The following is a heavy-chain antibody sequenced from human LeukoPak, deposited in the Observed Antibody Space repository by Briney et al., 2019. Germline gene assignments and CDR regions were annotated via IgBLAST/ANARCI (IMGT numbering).Heavy chain of an antibody. J-gene: IGHJ4*02. CDR2: IYYSGST. CDR1: GGSISSSSYY. Sequence: SETLSLTCTVSGGSISSSSYYWGWIRQPPGKGLEWIGSIYYSGSTYYNPSLKSRVTISVDTSKNQFSLKLSSVTAADTAVYYCARAPNYVSLDYWGQGTLVTVSS. V-gene: IGHV4-39*07. CDR3: ARAPNYVSLDY. D-gene: IGHD3-16*01.